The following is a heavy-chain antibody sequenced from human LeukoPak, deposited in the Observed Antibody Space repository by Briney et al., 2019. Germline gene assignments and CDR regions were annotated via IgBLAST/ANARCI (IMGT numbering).Heavy chain of an antibody. Sequence: PGGSLRLSCAASGFTFSSYAMHWVRQAPGKGLEYISAISSNGGSTYYANSVKGRFTISRDNSKNTLYLQMGSLRAEDMAVYYCARTYSSSWIFDYWGQGTLVTVSS. CDR1: GFTFSSYA. CDR2: ISSNGGST. CDR3: ARTYSSSWIFDY. J-gene: IGHJ4*02. D-gene: IGHD6-13*01. V-gene: IGHV3-64*01.